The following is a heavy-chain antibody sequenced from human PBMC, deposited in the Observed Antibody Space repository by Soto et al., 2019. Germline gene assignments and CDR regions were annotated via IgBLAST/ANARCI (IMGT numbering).Heavy chain of an antibody. J-gene: IGHJ5*02. CDR1: GFTFSSCA. CDR3: AAGSIVTGWFGP. Sequence: PGGSLRLSCAASGFTFSSCAMSWVRQAPGKGLEWVSAISGSGGSTYYADSVKGRFTISRDNSKNTLYLQMNSLRAEDTAVYYCAAGSIVTGWFGPWGQGTLVTVSS. V-gene: IGHV3-23*01. CDR2: ISGSGGST. D-gene: IGHD3-16*02.